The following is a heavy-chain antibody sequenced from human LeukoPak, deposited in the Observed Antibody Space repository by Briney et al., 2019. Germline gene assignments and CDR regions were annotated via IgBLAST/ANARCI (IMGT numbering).Heavy chain of an antibody. Sequence: PSQTLSLTCTVSGGSISSGSYYWSWIRQPAGKGREWIGRIYTSGSTNYNPSLKSRVTISVDTSKNQFSLKLSSVTAADTAVYYCARGLIGSAAGSDYWGQGTLVTVSS. CDR3: ARGLIGSAAGSDY. J-gene: IGHJ4*02. CDR2: IYTSGST. V-gene: IGHV4-61*02. D-gene: IGHD6-13*01. CDR1: GGSISSGSYY.